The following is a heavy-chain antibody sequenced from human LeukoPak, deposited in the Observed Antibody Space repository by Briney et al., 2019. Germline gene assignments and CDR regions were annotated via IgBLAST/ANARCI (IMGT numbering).Heavy chain of an antibody. V-gene: IGHV4-34*01. D-gene: IGHD4-23*01. CDR1: GGSLSAYY. J-gene: IGHJ1*01. CDR3: ARYLDYGGNSRVFQH. CDR2: INHGGST. Sequence: SETLSLTCAVYGGSLSAYYWTWIRQPPGKGLEWIGEINHGGSTNYNPSLKSRVTISVDTSKNQSSLKLSSVTAADTAVYYCARYLDYGGNSRVFQHWGQGTLVTVSS.